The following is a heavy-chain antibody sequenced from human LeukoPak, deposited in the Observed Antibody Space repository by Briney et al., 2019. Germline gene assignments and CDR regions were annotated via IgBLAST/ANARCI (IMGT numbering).Heavy chain of an antibody. V-gene: IGHV4-30-4*01. CDR1: GGSISSVNYY. CDR3: AREGVYCGGDSCYSIDF. CDR2: IYYSGST. D-gene: IGHD2-15*01. Sequence: SETLSLTCTVSGGSISSVNYYWSCIRQAPGKGLESIGYIYYSGSTYYNPSLKSRVTISVDTSRNQLSLELSSVTAADTGVYYCAREGVYCGGDSCYSIDFWRQGTMVTVSS. J-gene: IGHJ3*01.